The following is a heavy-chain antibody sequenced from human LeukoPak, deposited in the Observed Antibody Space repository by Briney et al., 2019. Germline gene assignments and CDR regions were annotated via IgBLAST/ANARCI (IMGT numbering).Heavy chain of an antibody. CDR2: ISYDGSNK. Sequence: GRSLRLSCAASGFTFSSYGMHWVRQAPGKGLEWVAVISYDGSNKYYADSVKGRFTISRDNSKNTLYLQMNSLRAEDTAVYYCAKLIGESYYDFWSGSNNWFDPWGQGTLVTVSS. V-gene: IGHV3-30*18. J-gene: IGHJ5*02. D-gene: IGHD3-3*01. CDR1: GFTFSSYG. CDR3: AKLIGESYYDFWSGSNNWFDP.